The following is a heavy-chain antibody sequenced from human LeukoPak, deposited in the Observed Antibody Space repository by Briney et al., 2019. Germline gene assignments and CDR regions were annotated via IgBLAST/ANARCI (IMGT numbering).Heavy chain of an antibody. CDR2: ISYDGFNK. Sequence: GRSLRLSCAASGFTFSRSAMHSVRQAPGKGLEWVALISYDGFNKYYADSVKGRFTISRDNSKNTLYLQMNSLRAEDTAVFYCARGDMTDTVPIHFDYWGQGTLVTVSS. J-gene: IGHJ4*02. CDR3: ARGDMTDTVPIHFDY. V-gene: IGHV3-30*04. D-gene: IGHD2-15*01. CDR1: GFTFSRSA.